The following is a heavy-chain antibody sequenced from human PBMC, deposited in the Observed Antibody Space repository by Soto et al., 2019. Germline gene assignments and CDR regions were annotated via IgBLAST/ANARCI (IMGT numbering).Heavy chain of an antibody. CDR2: MFYGVST. CDR1: CSSINRSGYY. D-gene: IGHD3-3*02. V-gene: IGHV4-39*01. CDR3: ARLPSRHLVDY. J-gene: IGHJ4*02. Sequence: SETLSLTCPVSCSSINRSGYYFCWIRQPPGKGLEWIGSMFYGVSTYYNPSLKSRVTVSVDTSKNQFSLNLRSVTAADTAVYYCARLPSRHLVDYWGQGTLVTVSS.